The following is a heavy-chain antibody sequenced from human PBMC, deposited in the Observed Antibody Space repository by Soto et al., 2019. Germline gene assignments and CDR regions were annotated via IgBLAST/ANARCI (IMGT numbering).Heavy chain of an antibody. V-gene: IGHV4-4*07. Sequence: PSETRSRTWTVSGGSISSYCCSWIRQAAGKGLEWIGRIHTSGSPNYNPSLKSRVTMSADTSKNQFSLKLTSVTAADTAVYYCATGGTYSDYWGQGTLVTVSS. CDR3: ATGGTYSDY. CDR2: IHTSGSP. CDR1: GGSISSYC. J-gene: IGHJ4*02.